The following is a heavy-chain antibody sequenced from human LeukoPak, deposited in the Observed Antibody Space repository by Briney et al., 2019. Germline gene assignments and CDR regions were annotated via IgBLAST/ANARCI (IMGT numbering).Heavy chain of an antibody. D-gene: IGHD3-9*01. J-gene: IGHJ4*02. CDR3: ARGDIMTGSFFDY. Sequence: ASVKVSCKASGYSFTGYYIHWVRQAPGQGLEWMGWISAYNGNTNYAQKLQGRVTMTTDTSTSTAYVQLRSLRSDDTAVYFCARGDIMTGSFFDYWGQGTLVTVSS. CDR1: GYSFTGYY. V-gene: IGHV1-18*04. CDR2: ISAYNGNT.